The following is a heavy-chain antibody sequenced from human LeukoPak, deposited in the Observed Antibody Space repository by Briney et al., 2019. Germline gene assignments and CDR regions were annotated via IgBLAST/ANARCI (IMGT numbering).Heavy chain of an antibody. CDR3: ASSYGDYVHFDY. D-gene: IGHD4-17*01. CDR1: GGSISSGGYS. J-gene: IGHJ4*02. V-gene: IGHV4-30-2*01. Sequence: SQTLSLTCAVSGGSISSGGYSWSWLRQPPGKGLEWIGYIYHSGSTYYNPSLKSRVTISVDRSKNQFSLKLSSVTAADTAVYYCASSYGDYVHFDYWGQGTLVTVSS. CDR2: IYHSGST.